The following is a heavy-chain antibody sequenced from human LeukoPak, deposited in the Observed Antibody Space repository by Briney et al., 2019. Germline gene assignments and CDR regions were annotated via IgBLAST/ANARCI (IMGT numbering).Heavy chain of an antibody. D-gene: IGHD5-24*01. CDR1: GGTFSNYA. V-gene: IGHV1-69*05. J-gene: IGHJ3*02. Sequence: SVKVSCKASGGTFSNYAISWVRQAPGQGLEWMGGIIPLFGAANFAQKFQGRVFMTRDTSTSTVYLELSSLKAEDTAVYYCARVRDGYNDAYDIWGQGTVVTVSS. CDR3: ARVRDGYNDAYDI. CDR2: IIPLFGAA.